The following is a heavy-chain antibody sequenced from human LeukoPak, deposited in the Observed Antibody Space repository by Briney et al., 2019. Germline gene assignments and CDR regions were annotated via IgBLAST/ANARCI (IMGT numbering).Heavy chain of an antibody. V-gene: IGHV4-4*09. D-gene: IGHD1-26*01. Sequence: SETLSLTCTVSNGSISNYHWGWVRQPPGKGLEWIGYILTSGTTNYNPSLKSRLTISVDTSKNQFTLKLSSVTAADTAVYYCARLRVSGSYLYYFDYWGQGTLVSVSS. CDR3: ARLRVSGSYLYYFDY. CDR2: ILTSGTT. CDR1: NGSISNYH. J-gene: IGHJ4*02.